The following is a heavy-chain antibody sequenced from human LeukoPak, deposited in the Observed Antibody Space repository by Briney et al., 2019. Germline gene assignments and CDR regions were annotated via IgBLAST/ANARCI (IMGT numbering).Heavy chain of an antibody. J-gene: IGHJ5*02. CDR2: ISGSGRNT. CDR1: GFTFSNSA. V-gene: IGHV3-23*01. CDR3: AKAVYYYDSSGEDWFDP. Sequence: GGPLRLSCAASGFTFSNSAMSWVRQAPGKGLEWVSTISGSGRNTYYRDSVKGRFTISRDNSNNTLYLQMNSLRAEDTAVYYCAKAVYYYDSSGEDWFDPWGQGTLVTVSS. D-gene: IGHD3-22*01.